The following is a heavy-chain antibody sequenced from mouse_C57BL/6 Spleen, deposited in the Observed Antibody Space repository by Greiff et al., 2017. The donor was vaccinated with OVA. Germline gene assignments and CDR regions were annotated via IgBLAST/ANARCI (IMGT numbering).Heavy chain of an antibody. V-gene: IGHV7-1*01. D-gene: IGHD2-10*02. CDR2: SRNKANDYTT. CDR3: AIDLYGGFAY. CDR1: GFTFSDFY. J-gene: IGHJ3*01. Sequence: EVKLVESGGGLVQSGRSLRLSCATSGFTFSDFYMEWVRQAPGKGLEWIAASRNKANDYTTEYSASVKGRLIVSRDTSQSILYLPMNALRAEDTAIYYCAIDLYGGFAYWGQGTLVTVSA.